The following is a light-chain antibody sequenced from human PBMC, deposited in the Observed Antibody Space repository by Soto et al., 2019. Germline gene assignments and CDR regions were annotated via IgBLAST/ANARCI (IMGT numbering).Light chain of an antibody. CDR2: DFT. CDR3: ASYRSGPLYV. V-gene: IGLV2-14*03. CDR1: SADVSTSNF. J-gene: IGLJ1*01. Sequence: QSALTQPASVSGSPGQSITISCTGISADVSTSNFVSWYQHHPGKGPRLILYDFTHRPSGISDRFSGSKSGDTASLTISGLRAEEEADYYCASYRSGPLYVFGAGTKLTVL.